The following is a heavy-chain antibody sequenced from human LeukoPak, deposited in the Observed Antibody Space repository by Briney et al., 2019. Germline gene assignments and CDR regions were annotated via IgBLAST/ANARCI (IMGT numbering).Heavy chain of an antibody. CDR3: ARYSRNGVDEIGF. V-gene: IGHV4-38-2*01. CDR1: ADSIISGYY. D-gene: IGHD5-12*01. Sequence: SDALAPTTAAPADSIISGYYWDWIRQPPGLGLEGIGTISHVASTYYNPSLSSLVTISVDTSNNQLSLNLTPGTAAAPAVPVCARYSRNGVDEIGFWGQGTLVTVSS. CDR2: ISHVAST. J-gene: IGHJ4*02.